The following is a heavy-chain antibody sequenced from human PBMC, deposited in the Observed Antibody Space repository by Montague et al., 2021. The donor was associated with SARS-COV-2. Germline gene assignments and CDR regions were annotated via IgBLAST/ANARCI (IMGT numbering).Heavy chain of an antibody. V-gene: IGHV4-34*01. CDR3: ARLAYCGDDCFFGWVIFFDS. J-gene: IGHJ4*02. CDR1: GGSFSSYY. Sequence: SETLSLTCAVSGGSFSSYYWSWIRQPPGKGLEWIGEINHSGSSNYNPSXXSRVTMSVDTSKNQFSLKLNSVTVADTAVYYCARLAYCGDDCFFGWVIFFDSWGQGTLVAVSS. CDR2: INHSGSS. D-gene: IGHD2-21*02.